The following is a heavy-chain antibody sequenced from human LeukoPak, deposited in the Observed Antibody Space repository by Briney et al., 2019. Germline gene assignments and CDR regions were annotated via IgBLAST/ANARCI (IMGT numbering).Heavy chain of an antibody. V-gene: IGHV4-38-2*02. D-gene: IGHD3-10*01. J-gene: IGHJ6*03. CDR2: IYHSGST. CDR3: ARGSSMVRGVPKYYYYMDV. Sequence: SETLSLTCTVSGYSISSGYYWGWIRQPPGKGLEWIGSIYHSGSTYYNPSLKSRVTISVDTSKNQFSLKLSSVTAADTAVYYCARGSSMVRGVPKYYYYMDVWGKGTTVTVSS. CDR1: GYSISSGYY.